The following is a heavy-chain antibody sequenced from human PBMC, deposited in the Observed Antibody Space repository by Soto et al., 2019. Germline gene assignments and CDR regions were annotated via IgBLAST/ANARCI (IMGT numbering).Heavy chain of an antibody. V-gene: IGHV1-69*02. Sequence: QVQLVQSGAEVKKPGSSVKVSCKASGGTFSSYTISWVRQAPGQGLEWMGRIIPILGIANYAQKFQGRVMITADKSTSTAYMELSSLRSEDTAVYYCARALYCSSTSCYGEGWFDPWGQGTLVTVSS. CDR3: ARALYCSSTSCYGEGWFDP. J-gene: IGHJ5*02. D-gene: IGHD2-2*01. CDR1: GGTFSSYT. CDR2: IIPILGIA.